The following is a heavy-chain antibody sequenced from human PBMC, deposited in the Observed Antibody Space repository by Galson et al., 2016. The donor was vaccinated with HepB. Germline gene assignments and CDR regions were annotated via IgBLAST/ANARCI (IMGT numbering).Heavy chain of an antibody. J-gene: IGHJ4*02. CDR1: GFTFSGYY. D-gene: IGHD3-10*01. CDR2: ITSSGRTT. Sequence: SLRLSCAASGFTFSGYYMSWIRQAPGKGLEWISYITSSGRTTYYADSVKGRFTISRDNAQNSLYLQMNNLRPEDTAVYYCARDYGPGGQIQKYDYWGQGTLVTVFS. CDR3: ARDYGPGGQIQKYDY. V-gene: IGHV3-11*01.